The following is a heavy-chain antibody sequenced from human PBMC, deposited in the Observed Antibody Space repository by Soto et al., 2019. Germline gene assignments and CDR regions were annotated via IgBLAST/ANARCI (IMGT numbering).Heavy chain of an antibody. J-gene: IGHJ6*02. D-gene: IGHD5-12*01. CDR1: GFTFSSYS. Sequence: GGSPRLSCAASGFTFSSYSMNWVRQAPGKGLEWVSSISSSSSYIYYADSVKGRFTISRDNAKNSLYLQMNSLRAEDTAVYYCARDVYSGYDWSYYGMDVWGQGTTVTVSS. CDR2: ISSSSSYI. CDR3: ARDVYSGYDWSYYGMDV. V-gene: IGHV3-21*01.